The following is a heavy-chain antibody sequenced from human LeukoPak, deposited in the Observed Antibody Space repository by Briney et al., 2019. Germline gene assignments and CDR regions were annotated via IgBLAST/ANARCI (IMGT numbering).Heavy chain of an antibody. V-gene: IGHV4-34*01. CDR2: INHSGST. Sequence: PGGSLRLSCAASGFTVSSNYMTWVRQAPGKGLEWIGEINHSGSTNYNPSLKSRVTISLDTSKNQFSLKLSSVTAADTAVYYCARSIRFRISWYQYYFDYWGQGTLVTVSS. D-gene: IGHD6-13*01. CDR3: ARSIRFRISWYQYYFDY. CDR1: GFTVSSNY. J-gene: IGHJ4*02.